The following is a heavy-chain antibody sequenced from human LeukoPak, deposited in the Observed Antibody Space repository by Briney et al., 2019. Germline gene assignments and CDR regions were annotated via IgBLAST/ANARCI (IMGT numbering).Heavy chain of an antibody. D-gene: IGHD3-22*01. CDR1: GYSFTSYW. V-gene: IGHV5-51*01. J-gene: IGHJ3*02. Sequence: GESLKISCKGSGYSFTSYWIGWVRQMPGKGLGWMGIIYPGDSDTKYSPSFQGQVTISADKSVSTAYLQWSSLKASDTAMYYCARYYYDSGGYYSDTFDIWGQGTMVTVTS. CDR3: ARYYYDSGGYYSDTFDI. CDR2: IYPGDSDT.